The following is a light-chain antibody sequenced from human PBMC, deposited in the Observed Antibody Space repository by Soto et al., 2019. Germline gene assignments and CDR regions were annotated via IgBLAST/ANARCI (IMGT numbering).Light chain of an antibody. Sequence: TQSPGTLSFSPGERATLSCSASQSVTISYLAWCQQKPGKAPKLLIYKASTLKRGVPSRFSGSGSGTEFTLTIISLQPDDFATYYFQHYNSYSEAFGQGTKVDI. J-gene: IGKJ1*01. CDR2: KAS. CDR3: QHYNSYSEA. CDR1: QSVTISY. V-gene: IGKV1-5*03.